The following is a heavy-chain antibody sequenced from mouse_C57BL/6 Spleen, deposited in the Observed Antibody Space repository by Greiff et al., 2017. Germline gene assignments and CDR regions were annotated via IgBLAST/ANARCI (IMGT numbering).Heavy chain of an antibody. V-gene: IGHV2-5*01. D-gene: IGHD1-1*01. CDR3: AKNPNYYGSSHGAMDY. Sequence: VQLQQSGPGLVQPSQSLSITCTVSGFSLTSYGVHWVRQSPGKGLEWLGVIWRGGSTDYNAAFMSRLSITKDNSKSQVFFKMNSLQADDTAIYYSAKNPNYYGSSHGAMDYWGQGTSVTVSS. J-gene: IGHJ4*01. CDR2: IWRGGST. CDR1: GFSLTSYG.